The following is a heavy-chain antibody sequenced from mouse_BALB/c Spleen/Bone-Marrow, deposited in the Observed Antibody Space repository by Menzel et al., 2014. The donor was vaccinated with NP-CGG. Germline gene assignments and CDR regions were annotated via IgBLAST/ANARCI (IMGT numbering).Heavy chain of an antibody. J-gene: IGHJ3*01. CDR1: GFNIKDSY. Sequence: EVQLQQSGAELVKPAASVRLSCTASGFNIKDSYMHWVEQRPEQGLEWIGRIDPGNGNTKYGPKFQGQATLALDPSSNTAYLQRSSLTSEDTAVYFDARRGDRNEAGIPYWGQGTQVTVSA. D-gene: IGHD2-14*01. CDR2: IDPGNGNT. CDR3: ARRGDRNEAGIPY. V-gene: IGHV14-3*02.